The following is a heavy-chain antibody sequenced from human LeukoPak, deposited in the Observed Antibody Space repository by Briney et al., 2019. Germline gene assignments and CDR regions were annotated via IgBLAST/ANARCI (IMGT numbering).Heavy chain of an antibody. CDR3: AKASWVSRADAVL. Sequence: GGSLTLSCAASGFTFSSYAMSWVRQAPARGLEWVSSLRGDGETFYIDSVKGRFILSRDESRNTVYLQLNNLRVEDTAVYFCAKASWVSRADAVLWGQGTLVTVSS. J-gene: IGHJ4*02. CDR2: LRGDGET. D-gene: IGHD3-16*01. CDR1: GFTFSSYA. V-gene: IGHV3-23*01.